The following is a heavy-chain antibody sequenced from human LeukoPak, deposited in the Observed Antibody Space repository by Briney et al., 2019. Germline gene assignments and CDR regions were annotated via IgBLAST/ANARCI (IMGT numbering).Heavy chain of an antibody. CDR2: ISWNSDLI. V-gene: IGHV3-9*01. J-gene: IGHJ4*02. D-gene: IGHD5-12*01. CDR1: GFTFDDYA. Sequence: GRSLRLSCAASGFTFDDYAMYWVRQAPGKGLEWVSSISWNSDLIGYADSVKGRFTISRDNAKNSLYLQMNSLRVEDTAFYYCANGASYNGWLNYWGQGTLVTVSS. CDR3: ANGASYNGWLNY.